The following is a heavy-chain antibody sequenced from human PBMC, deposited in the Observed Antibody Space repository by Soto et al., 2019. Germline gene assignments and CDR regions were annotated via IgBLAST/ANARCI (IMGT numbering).Heavy chain of an antibody. V-gene: IGHV4-59*02. CDR1: GGSVTSHH. CDR3: ARGMQAGFTHCFDP. J-gene: IGHJ5*02. Sequence: QVHPLESGPGLLKPSETLSPTCFVSGGSVTSHHWSWVPQFPRQGLESIAYTSYTGYTNYNPSLQSRVTISFDTSKKQFSLKLTSMTEADTAVYYCARGMQAGFTHCFDPWGQGTLGTVSS. D-gene: IGHD6-19*01. CDR2: TSYTGYT.